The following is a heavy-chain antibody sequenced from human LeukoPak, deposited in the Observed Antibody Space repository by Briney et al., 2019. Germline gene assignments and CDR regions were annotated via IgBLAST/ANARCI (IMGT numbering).Heavy chain of an antibody. V-gene: IGHV4-31*03. Sequence: SETLSLTCTVSGGSISSGGYYWSWIRQHPGKGLEWIGYIYYSGSTSYNPSLKSRVTIAVDTSKNQFSLKLSSVTAADTAVYYCARVGDYGDYAFDYWGQGTLVTVSS. CDR1: GGSISSGGYY. CDR3: ARVGDYGDYAFDY. D-gene: IGHD4-17*01. J-gene: IGHJ4*02. CDR2: IYYSGST.